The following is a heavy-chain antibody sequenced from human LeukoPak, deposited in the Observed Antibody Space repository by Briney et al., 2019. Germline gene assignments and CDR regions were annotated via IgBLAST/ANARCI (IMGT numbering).Heavy chain of an antibody. Sequence: SVKVSCKASGGTFSSYAISWVRQAPGQGLEWMGGIIPIFGTANYAQKFQGRVTITADESTSTAYMELSSLRSDDTAVYFCARVYDDILACYYPPDYYYGMDGWGKGATVTVSS. CDR3: ARVYDDILACYYPPDYYYGMDG. J-gene: IGHJ6*04. V-gene: IGHV1-69*13. CDR2: IIPIFGTA. CDR1: GGTFSSYA. D-gene: IGHD3-9*01.